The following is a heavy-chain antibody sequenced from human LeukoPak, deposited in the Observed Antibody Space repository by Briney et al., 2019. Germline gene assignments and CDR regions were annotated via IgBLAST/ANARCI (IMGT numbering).Heavy chain of an antibody. CDR1: GGTFSSYA. CDR3: ARDMGYYDSIWYYFDY. D-gene: IGHD3-22*01. CDR2: IIPILGIA. J-gene: IGHJ4*02. V-gene: IGHV1-69*04. Sequence: GASVTVSCTASGGTFSSYAISWVRQAPGQGLEWMGRIIPILGIANYAQKFQGRVTITADKSTSTAYMELSSLRSEDTAVYYCARDMGYYDSIWYYFDYWGQGTLVTVSS.